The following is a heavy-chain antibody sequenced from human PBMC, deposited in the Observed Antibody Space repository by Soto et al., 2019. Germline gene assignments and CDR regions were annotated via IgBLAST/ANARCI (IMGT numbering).Heavy chain of an antibody. Sequence: PSQTLSLTCTVSWGSISSYYWSWIRQPPGKGLEWIGYIYYSGSTSYNPSLKSRVTISVDTSKNQFSLKLSSVTAADTAVYYCARDPRGYNSMHYGMDVSGQGTTVTVSS. CDR1: WGSISSYY. CDR3: ARDPRGYNSMHYGMDV. D-gene: IGHD5-12*01. CDR2: IYYSGST. V-gene: IGHV4-59*01. J-gene: IGHJ6*02.